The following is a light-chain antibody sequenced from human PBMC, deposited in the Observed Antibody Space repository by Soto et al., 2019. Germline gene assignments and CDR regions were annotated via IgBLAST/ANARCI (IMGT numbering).Light chain of an antibody. Sequence: EIVMTQSPATLSVSPGERATLSCRASQSVSSNLAWYQQKPGQAPRLLIYGASTRATGIPARFSGSGSGTDFTLTIRRLEPEDFAVYYCQQYGGSPPITFGQGTRLEIK. CDR1: QSVSSN. CDR3: QQYGGSPPIT. J-gene: IGKJ5*01. CDR2: GAS. V-gene: IGKV3-15*01.